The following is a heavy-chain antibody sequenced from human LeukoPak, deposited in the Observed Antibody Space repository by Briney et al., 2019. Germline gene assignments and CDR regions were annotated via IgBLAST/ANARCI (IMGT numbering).Heavy chain of an antibody. V-gene: IGHV3-23*01. CDR2: IGGSGSST. CDR1: GFTFSNYA. D-gene: IGHD3-10*01. CDR3: ARDGSGIYYIVDY. J-gene: IGHJ4*02. Sequence: GGSLRLSCAASGFTFSNYAMSWVRQAPGNGLEWCSAIGGSGSSTYYGDAVKGRFTSSRGNTKNTLVLQMNSLRAEDTAVYYCARDGSGIYYIVDYRGQGTLVTVSS.